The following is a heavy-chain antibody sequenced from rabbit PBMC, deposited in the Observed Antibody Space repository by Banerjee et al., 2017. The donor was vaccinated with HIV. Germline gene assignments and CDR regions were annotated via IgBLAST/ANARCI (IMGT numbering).Heavy chain of an antibody. D-gene: IGHD4-1*01. CDR2: IYVGSSGST. J-gene: IGHJ4*01. V-gene: IGHV1S40*01. CDR3: ARESRVSSGWGGFNL. CDR1: GFDLSSYYY. Sequence: QSLEESGGDLVKPEGSLTLPCKASGFDLSSYYYMCWVRQAPGKGLEWIACIYVGSSGSTYYASWATGRFTISKTSSTTVTLQMTSLTAADTATYFCARESRVSSGWGGFNLWGPGTLVTVS.